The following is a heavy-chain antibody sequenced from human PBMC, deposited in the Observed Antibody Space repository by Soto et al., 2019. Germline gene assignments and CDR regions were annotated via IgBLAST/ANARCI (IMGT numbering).Heavy chain of an antibody. CDR3: ASPWLVQDAFDI. Sequence: QVQLVQSGAEVKKPGSSVKVSCKASGGTFSSYAISWVRQAPGQGLEWMGGIIPIFGTANYAQKFQGRVTITADESARTAYMELSSLRSEETAVYYCASPWLVQDAFDIWGQGTMVTVSS. V-gene: IGHV1-69*01. D-gene: IGHD6-19*01. CDR1: GGTFSSYA. CDR2: IIPIFGTA. J-gene: IGHJ3*02.